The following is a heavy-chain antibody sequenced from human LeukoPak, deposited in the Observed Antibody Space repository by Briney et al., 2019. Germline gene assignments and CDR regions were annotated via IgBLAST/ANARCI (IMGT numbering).Heavy chain of an antibody. D-gene: IGHD6-19*01. CDR3: ATGAVAGHNHY. CDR1: GYTFTDYW. CDR2: INPNSGGT. V-gene: IGHV1-2*02. Sequence: ASVKVSCKSSGYTFTDYWIRWVRQAPGQGLEWMGCINPNSGGTNYAQRFQGRVTMTRDTSISTAYMDLSSLTSDDTAVYYCATGAVAGHNHYWGQGTLVTVSS. J-gene: IGHJ4*02.